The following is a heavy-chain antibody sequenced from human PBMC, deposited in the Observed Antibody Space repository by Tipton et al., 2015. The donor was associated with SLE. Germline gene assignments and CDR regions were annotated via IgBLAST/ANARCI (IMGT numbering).Heavy chain of an antibody. J-gene: IGHJ4*02. Sequence: TLSLTCTVSGGSISSHYWSWIRQPPGKGLEWIGYIYYSGSTYYNPSLKSRVTISVDTSKNQFSLKLSSVTAADTAVYYCARVLDSAILDYWGQGTLVTVSS. D-gene: IGHD3/OR15-3a*01. V-gene: IGHV4-59*11. CDR3: ARVLDSAILDY. CDR2: IYYSGST. CDR1: GGSISSHY.